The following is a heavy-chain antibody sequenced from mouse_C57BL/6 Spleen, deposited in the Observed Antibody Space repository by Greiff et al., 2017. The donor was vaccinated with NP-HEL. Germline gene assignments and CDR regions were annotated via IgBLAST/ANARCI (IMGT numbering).Heavy chain of an antibody. CDR2: IDPSDSYT. Sequence: QVHVKQPGAELVRPGTSVKLSCKASGYTFTSYWMHWVKQRPGQGLEWIGVIDPSDSYTNYNQKFKGKATLTVDTSSSTAYMQLSSLTSEDSAVYYCARNIEFYFDYWGQGTTLTVSS. J-gene: IGHJ2*01. CDR3: ARNIEFYFDY. V-gene: IGHV1-59*01. CDR1: GYTFTSYW.